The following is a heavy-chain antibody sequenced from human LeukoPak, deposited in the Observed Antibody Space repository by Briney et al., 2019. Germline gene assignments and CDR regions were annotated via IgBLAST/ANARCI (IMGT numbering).Heavy chain of an antibody. CDR2: IYYSGST. D-gene: IGHD3-3*01. CDR3: ARDSTYYDFWSGYFGKPAGGGFDP. J-gene: IGHJ5*02. V-gene: IGHV4-39*07. CDR1: GGSISSSSYY. Sequence: SETLSLTCTVSGGSISSSSYYWGWIRQPPGKGLEWIGSIYYSGSTYYNPSLKSRVTISVDTSKNQFSLKLSSVTAADTAVYYCARDSTYYDFWSGYFGKPAGGGFDPWGQGTLVTVSS.